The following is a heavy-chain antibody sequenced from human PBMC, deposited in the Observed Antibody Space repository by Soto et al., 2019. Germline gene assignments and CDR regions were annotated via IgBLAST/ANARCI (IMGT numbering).Heavy chain of an antibody. CDR3: ALLSWSGPYDAFDI. J-gene: IGHJ3*02. CDR1: GFSLSTSGVG. V-gene: IGHV2-5*02. CDR2: IYWDDDK. D-gene: IGHD3-3*01. Sequence: QITLKESAPTLVKPTQTLTLTCTFSGFSLSTSGVGVGWIRQPPGKALEWLALIYWDDDKRYSPSLKSRLTITQDTSKDHVVLTMTNIDPVDTATYYCALLSWSGPYDAFDIWGQGKMVTVSS.